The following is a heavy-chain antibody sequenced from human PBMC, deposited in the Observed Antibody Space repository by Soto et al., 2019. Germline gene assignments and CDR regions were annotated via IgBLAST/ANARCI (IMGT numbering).Heavy chain of an antibody. Sequence: GGSLRLSCAASGFSFSTYDMHWVRQVTGRGLEWVSGIDTAGDTSYSDSVKGRFTISRENAKNSLYLQMHSLRPGDTAIYYCARIASGTYYRDYWGQGTLVTVSS. CDR2: IDTAGDT. CDR3: ARIASGTYYRDY. V-gene: IGHV3-13*04. CDR1: GFSFSTYD. D-gene: IGHD1-26*01. J-gene: IGHJ4*02.